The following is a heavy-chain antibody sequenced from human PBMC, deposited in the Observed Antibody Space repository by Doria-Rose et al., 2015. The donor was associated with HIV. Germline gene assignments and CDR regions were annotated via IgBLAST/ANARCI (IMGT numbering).Heavy chain of an antibody. Sequence: VQLVESGAELVKPGASVTLFCKASGYTFTSYDINRARQRPAQGLEWIGWIFTGDGSTKYNDKFKGKATLTTDKSSSTAYMQLSRLTSEDSAVYFCARGRYALDYWGQGTTLTVSS. J-gene: IGHJ4*01. CDR1: GYTFTSYD. CDR3: ARGRYALDY. V-gene: IGHV1-18*01. CDR2: IFTGDGST. D-gene: IGHD1-26*01.